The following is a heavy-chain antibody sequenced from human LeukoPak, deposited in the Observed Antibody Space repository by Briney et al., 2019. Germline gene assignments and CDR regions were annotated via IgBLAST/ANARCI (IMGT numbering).Heavy chain of an antibody. CDR3: AKWKYSNSGIDDY. J-gene: IGHJ4*02. CDR1: GFTFSSYA. CDR2: ISSSSSYI. D-gene: IGHD6-6*01. Sequence: GGSLRLSCAASGFTFSSYAMSWVRQAPGKGLEWVSSISSSSSYIYYADSVKGRFTISRDNAKNSLYLQMNSLRAEDTAAYYCAKWKYSNSGIDDYWGQGTLVTVSS. V-gene: IGHV3-21*04.